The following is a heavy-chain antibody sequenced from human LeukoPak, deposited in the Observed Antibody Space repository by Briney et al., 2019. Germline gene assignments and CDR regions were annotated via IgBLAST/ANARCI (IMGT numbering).Heavy chain of an antibody. CDR3: ARARLHHNYGSGTSFDC. CDR1: GDSVSSNSAA. Sequence: SQTLSLTCAISGDSVSSNSAAWNWIRQSPSRGLEWLGRTYYRSNWYNDYAISVKGRITINPDTSKNQFSLQLNSVTPEDTAVYYCARARLHHNYGSGTSFDCWGQGTLVTVSS. D-gene: IGHD3-10*01. V-gene: IGHV6-1*01. J-gene: IGHJ4*02. CDR2: TYYRSNWYN.